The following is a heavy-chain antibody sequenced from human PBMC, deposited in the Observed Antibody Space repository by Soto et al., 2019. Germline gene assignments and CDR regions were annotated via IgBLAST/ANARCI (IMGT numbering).Heavy chain of an antibody. D-gene: IGHD3-16*01. Sequence: QVQLQESGPGVVKPSETLSLTCTVSGASISSYYWSWIRQPPGKGLEWIGYIHYSGSTTDNPSLKSSVSVAVDTSKQPVSLKLSAVTAADTAFYYCARVRMYYDTSAWCYYGMDVWGHGTTVTFSS. CDR1: GASISSYY. J-gene: IGHJ6*02. V-gene: IGHV4-59*01. CDR2: IHYSGST. CDR3: ARVRMYYDTSAWCYYGMDV.